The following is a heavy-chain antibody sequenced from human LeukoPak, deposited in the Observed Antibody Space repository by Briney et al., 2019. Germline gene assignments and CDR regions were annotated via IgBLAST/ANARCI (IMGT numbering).Heavy chain of an antibody. J-gene: IGHJ4*02. CDR3: ARGMSIVATDFDY. CDR1: GGTFSSYA. CDR2: MNPNSGNT. D-gene: IGHD5-12*01. V-gene: IGHV1-8*02. Sequence: ASVKVSCKASGGTFSSYAISWVRQAPGQGLEWMGWMNPNSGNTGYAQKFQGRVTMTRNTSISTAYMELSSLRSEDTAVYYCARGMSIVATDFDYWGQGTLVTVSS.